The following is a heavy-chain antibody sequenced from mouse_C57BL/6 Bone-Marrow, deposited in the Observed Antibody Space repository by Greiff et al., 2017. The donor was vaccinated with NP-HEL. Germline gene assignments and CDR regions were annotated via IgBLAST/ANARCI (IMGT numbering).Heavy chain of an antibody. CDR2: ISSGGSYT. V-gene: IGHV5-6*01. CDR1: GFTFCSYG. J-gene: IGHJ2*01. CDR3: ARHGDYDVGY. Sequence: EVQVVESGGDLVKPGGSLKLSCAASGFTFCSYGMSWVRQTPDKRLEWVATISSGGSYTYYPDSVKGRFTISRDNAKNTLYLQMSSLKSEDTAMYYCARHGDYDVGYWGQGTTLTVSS. D-gene: IGHD2-4*01.